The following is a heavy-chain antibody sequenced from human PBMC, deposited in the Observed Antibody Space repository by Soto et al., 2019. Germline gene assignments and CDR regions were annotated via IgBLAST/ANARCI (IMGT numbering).Heavy chain of an antibody. CDR1: GYTFTSYD. D-gene: IGHD2-15*01. CDR3: ARGGRSTAKDIVVVVAAPRRKNWFDP. CDR2: MNPNSGNT. Sequence: ASVKVSCKASGYTFTSYDINWVRQATGQGLEWMGWMNPNSGNTGYAQKFQGRVTRTRNTSISTAYMELSSLRSEDTAVYYCARGGRSTAKDIVVVVAAPRRKNWFDPWGQGTLVTVSS. J-gene: IGHJ5*02. V-gene: IGHV1-8*01.